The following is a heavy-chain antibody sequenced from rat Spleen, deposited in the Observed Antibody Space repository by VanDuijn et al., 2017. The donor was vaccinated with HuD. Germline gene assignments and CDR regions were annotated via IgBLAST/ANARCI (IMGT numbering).Heavy chain of an antibody. Sequence: EVQLVESGGGLVQPGRSLKLSCAASGFTFSDYGMAWVRQGPTKVLEWIASISTGGGNTYYRDSVKGRFTISRDNAKSTLSLKMDSLRSEDTATYYCARRHYGYTDYFDYWGQGVMVTVSS. V-gene: IGHV5S13*01. CDR1: GFTFSDYG. CDR2: ISTGGGNT. CDR3: ARRHYGYTDYFDY. D-gene: IGHD1-9*01. J-gene: IGHJ2*01.